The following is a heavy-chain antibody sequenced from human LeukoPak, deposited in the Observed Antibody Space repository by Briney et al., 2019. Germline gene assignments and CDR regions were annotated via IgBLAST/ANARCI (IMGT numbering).Heavy chain of an antibody. J-gene: IGHJ6*03. CDR1: GYTFTNFD. Sequence: GASVKVSCKASGYTFTNFDINWVRQASGQGLEWVGWMNPNSGSTGYAQKFQGRVTMTRDTSISTAYMELSRLRSDDTAVYYCARLHEYSYGYSDYYYMDVWGKGTTVTVSS. D-gene: IGHD5-18*01. CDR2: MNPNSGST. V-gene: IGHV1-8*01. CDR3: ARLHEYSYGYSDYYYMDV.